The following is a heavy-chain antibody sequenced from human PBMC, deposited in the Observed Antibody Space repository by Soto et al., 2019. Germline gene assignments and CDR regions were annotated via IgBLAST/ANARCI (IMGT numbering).Heavy chain of an antibody. V-gene: IGHV3-15*01. CDR1: GITFTNAW. D-gene: IGHD2-2*02. Sequence: EVQLVESGGDLVKPGGCLRLSCAASGITFTNAWMSWVRQAPGKGLEWVGRIKNRADGGTTDYAAPVRGRFTISRDNSKNTLYLQMNSLRGQDTAVYYCAKGGGFRVPDAILNWFDPWGQGTLVTVSS. J-gene: IGHJ5*02. CDR2: IKNRADGGTT. CDR3: AKGGGFRVPDAILNWFDP.